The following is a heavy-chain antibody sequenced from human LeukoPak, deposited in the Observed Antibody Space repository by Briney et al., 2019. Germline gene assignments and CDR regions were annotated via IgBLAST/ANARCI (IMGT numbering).Heavy chain of an antibody. D-gene: IGHD5-12*01. Sequence: SETLSLTCAVSGGSVSSGSYYWSWIRQPPGKGLEWIGYIYYSGSTNYNPSPMSRVTISVDTSKNQFSLKLSSVTAADTAVYYCARDPGHSGYDWGQGTLVTVSS. CDR2: IYYSGST. J-gene: IGHJ4*02. V-gene: IGHV4-61*01. CDR1: GGSVSSGSYY. CDR3: ARDPGHSGYD.